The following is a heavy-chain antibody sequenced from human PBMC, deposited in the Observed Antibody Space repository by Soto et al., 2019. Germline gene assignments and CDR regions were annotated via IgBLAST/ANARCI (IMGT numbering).Heavy chain of an antibody. CDR1: GFTFSSYA. D-gene: IGHD5-18*01. CDR2: ISGSGGST. V-gene: IGHV3-23*01. CDR3: ASQAMATDSYYYYYMDV. Sequence: EVQLLESGGGLVQPGGSLRLSCAASGFTFSSYAMSGVRQAPGKGLERVSAISGSGGSTYYADSVKGRFAISRDNSTNTLYLQMNGLRAEDTAVYYCASQAMATDSYYYYYMDVWGKGTTVTVSS. J-gene: IGHJ6*03.